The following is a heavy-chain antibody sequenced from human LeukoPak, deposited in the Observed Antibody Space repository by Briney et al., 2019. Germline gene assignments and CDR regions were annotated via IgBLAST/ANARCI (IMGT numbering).Heavy chain of an antibody. CDR1: GGSFSAYY. D-gene: IGHD3-10*01. CDR2: INHSGST. J-gene: IGHJ6*02. V-gene: IGHV4-34*01. CDR3: AREGTYYYGSSNGMDV. Sequence: SETLSLTCAVYGGSFSAYYWSWIRQPPGKGLEWIGEINHSGSTNYNPSLKSRVTISVDTSKNHFSLKLSSVTAADTAVYYCAREGTYYYGSSNGMDVWGQGTTVTVSS.